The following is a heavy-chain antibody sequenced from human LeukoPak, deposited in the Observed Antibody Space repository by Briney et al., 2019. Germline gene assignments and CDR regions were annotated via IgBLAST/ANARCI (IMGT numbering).Heavy chain of an antibody. J-gene: IGHJ3*02. Sequence: GRSLRLSCAASGFTFSSYGMHWVRQAPGKGLEWVAVIWYDGSNKYYADSVKGRSTISRDNSKNTLYLQMNSLRAEDTAVYYCARAEGYYDSSGNDAFDIWGQGTMVTVSS. CDR3: ARAEGYYDSSGNDAFDI. CDR1: GFTFSSYG. D-gene: IGHD3-22*01. CDR2: IWYDGSNK. V-gene: IGHV3-33*01.